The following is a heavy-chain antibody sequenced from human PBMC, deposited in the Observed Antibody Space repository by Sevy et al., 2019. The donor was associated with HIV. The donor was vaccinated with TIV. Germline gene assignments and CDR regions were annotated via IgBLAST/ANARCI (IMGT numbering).Heavy chain of an antibody. Sequence: GGSLRLSCAASVFTFSSYWMHWVRQAPGKGLVWVSRINSDGSSTSYADSVKGRFTISRDNAKNTLYLQMNSLRAEDTAVYYCASGWLVRGNAFDIWGQGTMVTVSS. V-gene: IGHV3-74*01. CDR3: ASGWLVRGNAFDI. J-gene: IGHJ3*02. CDR2: INSDGSST. D-gene: IGHD6-19*01. CDR1: VFTFSSYW.